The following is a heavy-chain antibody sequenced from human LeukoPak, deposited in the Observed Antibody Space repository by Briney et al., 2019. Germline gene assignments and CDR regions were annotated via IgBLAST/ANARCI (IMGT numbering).Heavy chain of an antibody. D-gene: IGHD3-10*01. Sequence: GDSLKISCKGSGYSFNTFYIGWVRQTPETGLEWMGNIYPSDSETKYKPSFQGQITISVDKAITTAYLHLSGLKASDTGMYYCARLIYYGSGRTYFFDSWGRGTLVTVSP. CDR1: GYSFNTFY. CDR3: ARLIYYGSGRTYFFDS. V-gene: IGHV5-51*01. CDR2: IYPSDSET. J-gene: IGHJ4*02.